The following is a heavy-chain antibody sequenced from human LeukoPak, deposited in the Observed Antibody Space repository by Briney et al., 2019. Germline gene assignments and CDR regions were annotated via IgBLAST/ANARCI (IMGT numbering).Heavy chain of an antibody. J-gene: IGHJ6*03. D-gene: IGHD6-25*01. CDR1: GFTFSDYY. Sequence: GGSLRLSCAASGFTFSDYYMSWIRQAPGKGLEWVSYISSSGSTMYYADSVKGRFTISRDNAKNTLYLQMNSLRAEDTAVYYCARVSIAAEHYYMDVWGKGTTVTVSS. V-gene: IGHV3-11*04. CDR2: ISSSGSTM. CDR3: ARVSIAAEHYYMDV.